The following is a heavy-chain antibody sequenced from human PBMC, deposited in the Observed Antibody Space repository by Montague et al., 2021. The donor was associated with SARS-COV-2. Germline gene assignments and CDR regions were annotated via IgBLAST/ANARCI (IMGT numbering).Heavy chain of an antibody. CDR1: GGSISDYY. CDR3: ARGTGYDYYFDC. Sequence: SETLSLTCSVSGGSISDYYWNWIRQPPGKGLEWIGYIHYNTGNTXYNPSLQSRVTISLDTSKNQFSLNLRPVTAADTALYFCARGTGYDYYFDCWGLGTLDTVSS. D-gene: IGHD5-12*01. CDR2: IHYNTGNT. J-gene: IGHJ4*02. V-gene: IGHV4-59*01.